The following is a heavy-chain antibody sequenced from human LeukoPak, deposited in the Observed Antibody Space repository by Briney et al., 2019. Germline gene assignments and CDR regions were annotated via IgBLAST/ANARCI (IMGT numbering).Heavy chain of an antibody. V-gene: IGHV1-3*02. CDR2: SNAGNGNT. Sequence: ASVKVSCKASGYTFTSYAMHWVRQAPGQRLEWMGWSNAGNGNTKYSQEFQGRVTITRDTSASTAYMELSSLRSEDTAVYYCARVVGQNGFYFDYWGQGTLVTVSS. J-gene: IGHJ4*02. CDR3: ARVVGQNGFYFDY. CDR1: GYTFTSYA. D-gene: IGHD2-15*01.